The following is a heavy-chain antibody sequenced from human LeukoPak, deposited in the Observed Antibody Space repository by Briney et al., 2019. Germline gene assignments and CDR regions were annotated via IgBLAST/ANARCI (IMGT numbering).Heavy chain of an antibody. CDR2: IYSGGST. D-gene: IGHD5-18*01. J-gene: IGHJ5*02. CDR1: GFTVSSNY. Sequence: GGSLRLSCAASGFTVSSNYMSWVRQAPGKGLESVSVIYSGGSTYYADSVKGRFTISRDNSKNTLYLQMNSLRAEDTAVYYCARGGYSYGYWFDPWGQGTLVTVSS. V-gene: IGHV3-53*01. CDR3: ARGGYSYGYWFDP.